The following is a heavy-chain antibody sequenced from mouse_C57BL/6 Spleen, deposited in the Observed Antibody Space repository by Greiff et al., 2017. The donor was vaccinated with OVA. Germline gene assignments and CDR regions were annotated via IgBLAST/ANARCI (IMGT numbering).Heavy chain of an antibody. CDR1: GFTFSSYA. Sequence: EVKLVESGEGLVKPGGSLKLSCAASGFTFSSYAMSWVRQTPEKRLEWVAYISSGGDYIYYADTVKGRFTISRDNARNTLYLQMSSLKSEDTAMYYCTRDKDYYGNSQGMDYWGQGTSVTVSS. D-gene: IGHD2-1*01. CDR3: TRDKDYYGNSQGMDY. CDR2: ISSGGDYI. J-gene: IGHJ4*01. V-gene: IGHV5-9-1*02.